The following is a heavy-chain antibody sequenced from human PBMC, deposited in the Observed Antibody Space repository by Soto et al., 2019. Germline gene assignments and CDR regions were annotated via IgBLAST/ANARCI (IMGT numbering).Heavy chain of an antibody. CDR2: GNHRGDN. V-gene: IGHV4-34*01. CDR3: GRXRGYRRFVDY. D-gene: IGHD5-12*01. J-gene: IGHJ4*02. Sequence: QVQLYQWGAGLLKASETLSLTCNVSVPSFTSYYWTWVRQAPGKGLEWIGEGNHRGDNTYNPSLGSRVAISVDTSKNEFSLRLTSVTGGDTGVYFCGRXRGYRRFVDYWGQGTLVTVTS. CDR1: VPSFTSYY.